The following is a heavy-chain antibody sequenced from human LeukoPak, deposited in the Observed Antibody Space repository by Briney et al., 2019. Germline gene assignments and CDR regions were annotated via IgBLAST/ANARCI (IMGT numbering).Heavy chain of an antibody. CDR3: ARINTMVRGVIIFDYFDY. D-gene: IGHD3-10*01. J-gene: IGHJ4*02. V-gene: IGHV3-74*01. CDR2: INPGGSSI. Sequence: GGSLRLSCAASGFTFSSYWMHWVRQVPGKELVWVARINPGGSSITYADSVKGRFTISRDNAKNSLYLQMNSLRAEDTAVYYCARINTMVRGVIIFDYFDYWGQGTLVTVSS. CDR1: GFTFSSYW.